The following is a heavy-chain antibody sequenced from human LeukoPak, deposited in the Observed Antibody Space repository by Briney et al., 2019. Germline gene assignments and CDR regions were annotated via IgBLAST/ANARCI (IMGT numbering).Heavy chain of an antibody. Sequence: GGSLRLSCAAAGFTFSSYAMSWVRQAPGKGLEWVSAICGSGGSTYYADSVKGRFTISRDNSKDTLYLQMNSLRAEDTAVYYCATNYYDSSGYSTYWGQGTLVTVSS. CDR3: ATNYYDSSGYSTY. CDR2: ICGSGGST. CDR1: GFTFSSYA. D-gene: IGHD3-22*01. V-gene: IGHV3-23*01. J-gene: IGHJ4*02.